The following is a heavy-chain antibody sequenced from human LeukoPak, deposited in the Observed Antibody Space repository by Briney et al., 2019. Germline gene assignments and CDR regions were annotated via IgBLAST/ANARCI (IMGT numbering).Heavy chain of an antibody. D-gene: IGHD3-10*01. CDR2: IWYDRSNK. Sequence: GRSLRPSCAASGFTFSSFGMHWVRQAPGKGLEWVAVIWYDRSNKYYADSVKGRFTISRDNSKNTLYLQMNSLRAEDMAVYYCAKDSYYYGSGSSFDYWGQGTLVTVSS. V-gene: IGHV3-33*06. J-gene: IGHJ4*02. CDR3: AKDSYYYGSGSSFDY. CDR1: GFTFSSFG.